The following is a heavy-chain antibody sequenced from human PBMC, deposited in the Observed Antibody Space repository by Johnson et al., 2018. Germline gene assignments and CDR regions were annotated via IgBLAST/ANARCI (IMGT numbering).Heavy chain of an antibody. J-gene: IGHJ3*02. D-gene: IGHD3-16*01. V-gene: IGHV5-51*01. CDR3: ARQTPFGATGEAFDI. CDR1: GYSFTSYW. CDR2: IYPGDSDT. Sequence: EVQLVESGAEVKKPGESLKISCKGSGYSFTSYWIGWVRQMPGKGLEWMGIIYPGDSDTRYSPSFQGKVTISADKSISTAYLQWSGLKASDPAMYYCARQTPFGATGEAFDIWGQVTMVTVSS.